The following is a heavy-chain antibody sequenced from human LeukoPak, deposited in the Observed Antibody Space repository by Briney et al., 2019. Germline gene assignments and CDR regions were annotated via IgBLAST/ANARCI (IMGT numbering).Heavy chain of an antibody. D-gene: IGHD6-13*01. CDR2: ISGSGGST. CDR1: GFTFSSYA. Sequence: GGSLRLPCAASGFTFSSYAMSWVRQAPGKGLEWVSAISGSGGSTYYADSVKGRFTISRDNSKNTLYLQMNSLRAEDTAVYYCARAYSSPNWFDPWGQGTLVTVSS. CDR3: ARAYSSPNWFDP. J-gene: IGHJ5*02. V-gene: IGHV3-23*01.